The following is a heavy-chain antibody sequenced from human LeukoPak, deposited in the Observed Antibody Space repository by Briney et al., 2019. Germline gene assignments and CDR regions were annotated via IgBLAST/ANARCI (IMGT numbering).Heavy chain of an antibody. J-gene: IGHJ4*02. CDR1: GFAFSSYA. D-gene: IGHD3-10*01. CDR3: ANDYRSGSFHDF. V-gene: IGHV3-23*01. Sequence: GSLRLSCAASGFAFSSYAMSWVRQPPGKGLEWVSVISRRDDYTYYADSVKGQFTISRDNSKNTLYLQMNTLRAEDTAVYYCANDYRSGSFHDFWGQGTLVTVSS. CDR2: ISRRDDYT.